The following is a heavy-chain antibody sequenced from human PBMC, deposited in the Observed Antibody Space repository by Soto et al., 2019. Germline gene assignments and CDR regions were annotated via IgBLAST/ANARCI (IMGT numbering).Heavy chain of an antibody. V-gene: IGHV1-18*01. CDR1: GYTFISYG. Sequence: ASVKVSCKASGYTFISYGIAWVRQAPGQGLEWVGWISPYNSKTNYAQKFQDRVTMTTDTSTSTAYLDVRGLRSDDTAVYYCARERYYYDSSGYYAFDIWGQGTMVTVSS. CDR2: ISPYNSKT. CDR3: ARERYYYDSSGYYAFDI. D-gene: IGHD3-22*01. J-gene: IGHJ3*02.